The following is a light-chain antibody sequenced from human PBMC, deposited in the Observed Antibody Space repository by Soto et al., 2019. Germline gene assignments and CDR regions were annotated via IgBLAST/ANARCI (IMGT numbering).Light chain of an antibody. CDR2: SAS. CDR1: HDIFTY. V-gene: IGKV1-9*01. Sequence: DIQLTQSPSFLSASVGDSVTISCRASHDIFTYLAWYQHKPGKAPRLLIFSASSLQTGVPPRFRGSGSGTDFTLTISSLQPDDVGLYYCQHYTLASGPFGQGTRV. CDR3: QHYTLASGP. J-gene: IGKJ1*01.